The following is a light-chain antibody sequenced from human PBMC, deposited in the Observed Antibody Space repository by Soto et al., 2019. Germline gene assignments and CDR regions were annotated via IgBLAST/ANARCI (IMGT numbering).Light chain of an antibody. CDR3: AAWDDSPARRVV. J-gene: IGLJ2*01. V-gene: IGLV1-44*01. CDR1: SSNIGSNT. Sequence: QLVLTQPPSASGTPGQRATISCSGSSSNIGSNTVNWYQQLPGTAPKLLIYSNDQRPPGVPDRFSGSKSGTSASLAISGLQSEDEADYYCAAWDDSPARRVVFGGGTKLTVL. CDR2: SND.